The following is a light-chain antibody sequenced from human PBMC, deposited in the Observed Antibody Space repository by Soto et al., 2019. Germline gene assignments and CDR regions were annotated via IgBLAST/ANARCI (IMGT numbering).Light chain of an antibody. Sequence: EIVLTQSPGTLSLSPGERATLSCRPSQSVTSNYLAWYQQKPGQAPRLLFYGASNRATGIPDRFVGSGSGTDFTLTISRLEPEDCAVYYCQQYDNSPMYTFGQGTKVEIK. CDR3: QQYDNSPMYT. CDR2: GAS. J-gene: IGKJ2*01. V-gene: IGKV3-20*01. CDR1: QSVTSNY.